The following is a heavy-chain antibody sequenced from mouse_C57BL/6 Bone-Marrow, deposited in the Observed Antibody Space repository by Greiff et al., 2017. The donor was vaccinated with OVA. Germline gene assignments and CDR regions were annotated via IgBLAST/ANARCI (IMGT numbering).Heavy chain of an antibody. Sequence: VQLVESGGDLVKPGGSLKLSCAASGFTFSSYGMSWVRQTPDKRLEWVATISSGGSYTYYPDSVKGRFTISRDNAKNTLYLQMSSLKSEDTAMYYCARHRGRWLPLDYWGQGTTLTVSS. J-gene: IGHJ2*01. D-gene: IGHD2-3*01. V-gene: IGHV5-6*01. CDR1: GFTFSSYG. CDR2: ISSGGSYT. CDR3: ARHRGRWLPLDY.